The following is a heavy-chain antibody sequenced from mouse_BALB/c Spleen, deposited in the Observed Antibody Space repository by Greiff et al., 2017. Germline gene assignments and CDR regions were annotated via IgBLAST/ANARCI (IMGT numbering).Heavy chain of an antibody. V-gene: IGHV5-17*02. D-gene: IGHD2-1*01. J-gene: IGHJ4*01. CDR3: ARGNPDYYAMDY. CDR1: GFTFSSFG. Sequence: EVKLVESGGGLVQPGGSRKLSCAASGFTFSSFGMHWVRQAPEKGLEWVAYISSGSSTIYYADTVKGRFTISRDNPKNTLFLQMTSLRSEDTAMYYCARGNPDYYAMDYWGQGTSVTVSS. CDR2: ISSGSSTI.